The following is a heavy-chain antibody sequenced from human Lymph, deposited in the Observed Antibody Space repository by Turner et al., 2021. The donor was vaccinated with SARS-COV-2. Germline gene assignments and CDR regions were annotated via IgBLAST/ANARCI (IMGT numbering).Heavy chain of an antibody. V-gene: IGHV4-39*01. D-gene: IGHD2-8*01. Sequence: QLQLQESGPGLVKPSETLSLTCTDSGGSISSSSYYWGWIRQPPGKGLEWIGSIYYSGNTYYHPSLKSRVTISVDTSKNQFSLKLSSVTAADTAVYYCARAPFIIVLMMYASGYFDNWGQGTLVTVSS. J-gene: IGHJ4*02. CDR2: IYYSGNT. CDR1: GGSISSSSYY. CDR3: ARAPFIIVLMMYASGYFDN.